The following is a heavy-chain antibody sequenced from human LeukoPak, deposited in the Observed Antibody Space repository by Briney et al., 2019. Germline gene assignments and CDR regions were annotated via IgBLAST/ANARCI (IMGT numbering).Heavy chain of an antibody. V-gene: IGHV3-30*02. CDR3: ARKNAYYYGSGCPDY. CDR2: IRYDGSNK. Sequence: GGSLRLSCAASGFTFSSYGMHWVRQAPGKGLEWVAFIRYDGSNKYYADSVKGRFTISRDNSKNTLYLQMNSLRAEDTAVYYCARKNAYYYGSGCPDYWGQGTLVTVSS. D-gene: IGHD3-10*01. CDR1: GFTFSSYG. J-gene: IGHJ4*02.